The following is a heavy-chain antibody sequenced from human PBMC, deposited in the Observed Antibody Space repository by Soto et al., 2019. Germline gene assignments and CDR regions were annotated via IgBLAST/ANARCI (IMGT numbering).Heavy chain of an antibody. CDR2: ISYDGSNK. V-gene: IGHV3-30-3*01. CDR1: GFTFSSYA. J-gene: IGHJ6*02. Sequence: QVQLVESGGGVVQPGRSLRLSCAASGFTFSSYAMHWVRQAPGKGLEWVAVISYDGSNKYYADSVKGRFTISRDNSKNTLYLQMNSLRAEDTAVYYCARELGDIVVVQYYYGMDVWGQGTTVTVSS. CDR3: ARELGDIVVVQYYYGMDV. D-gene: IGHD2-2*01.